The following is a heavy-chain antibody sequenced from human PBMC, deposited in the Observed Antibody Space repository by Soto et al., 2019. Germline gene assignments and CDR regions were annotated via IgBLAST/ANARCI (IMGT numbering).Heavy chain of an antibody. CDR3: ARDLYYDSSGHTGFDP. V-gene: IGHV1-18*01. Sequence: QVQLVQSGAEVKKPGASVKVSCKASGYTFRMFGITWVRQAPGQGLEWMGWISAYNGNTNYAQKLLDRVTMTTDTSTSTAYMELRSLRSDDTAVYYCARDLYYDSSGHTGFDPWGQGTLVTVSS. CDR2: ISAYNGNT. CDR1: GYTFRMFG. D-gene: IGHD3-22*01. J-gene: IGHJ5*02.